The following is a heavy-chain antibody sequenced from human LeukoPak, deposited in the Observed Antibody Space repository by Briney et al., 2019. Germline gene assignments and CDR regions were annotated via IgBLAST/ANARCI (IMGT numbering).Heavy chain of an antibody. V-gene: IGHV3-48*01. D-gene: IGHD4-17*01. CDR1: GFTFSGYF. CDR3: AKGPTVTTLDYFDY. CDR2: ISSSSNSM. J-gene: IGHJ4*02. Sequence: PGGSLRLSCAASGFTFSGYFMTWVRQAPGKGLEWVSYISSSSNSMYYADSVKGRFTISRDNSKNTLYLQMNSLRAEDTAVYYCAKGPTVTTLDYFDYWGQGTLVTVSS.